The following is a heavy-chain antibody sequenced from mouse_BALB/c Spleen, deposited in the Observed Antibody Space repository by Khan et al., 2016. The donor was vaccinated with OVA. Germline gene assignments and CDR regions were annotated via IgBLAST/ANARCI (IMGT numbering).Heavy chain of an antibody. CDR3: ARRRRYGIFAY. V-gene: IGHV1-7*01. D-gene: IGHD2-1*01. CDR2: IDPTTGYT. J-gene: IGHJ3*01. CDR1: GYTFTTYW. Sequence: QVQLQQSGAELAKPGASVKMSCKASGYTFTTYWMHWIKQRPGQGLEWIGYIDPTTGYTEYNQKFKDTATLTTDKSSTTAFMQLLSLPSGGSAVYYCARRRRYGIFAYWGQGTLVTVSA.